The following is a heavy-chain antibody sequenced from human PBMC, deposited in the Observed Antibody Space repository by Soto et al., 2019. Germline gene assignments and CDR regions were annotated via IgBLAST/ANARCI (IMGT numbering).Heavy chain of an antibody. CDR3: AGTSCSSTTCPTTY. V-gene: IGHV1-2*02. D-gene: IGHD2-2*01. J-gene: IGHJ4*02. CDR1: GYTFTGYY. CDR2: INPHSGGT. Sequence: ASVKVSCKTSGYTFTGYYIYWVRQAPGQGLEWMGWINPHSGGTDSSQKFQGRVTTTRDTSISTAYMELSRLRSDDTAVYYCAGTSCSSTTCPTTYWGQGTLVTVSS.